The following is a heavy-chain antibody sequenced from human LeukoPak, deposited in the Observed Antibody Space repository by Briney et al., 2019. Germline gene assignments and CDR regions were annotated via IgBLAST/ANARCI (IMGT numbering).Heavy chain of an antibody. CDR3: AREASYSSSWPIYYFDY. D-gene: IGHD6-13*01. Sequence: PGGSLRLSCAASGFTFSSYAMSWVRQAPGKGLEWVSVIYSGGSTYYADSVKGRFTISRDNSKNTLYLQMNSLRAEDTAVYYCAREASYSSSWPIYYFDYWGQGTLVTVSS. J-gene: IGHJ4*02. V-gene: IGHV3-66*01. CDR1: GFTFSSYA. CDR2: IYSGGST.